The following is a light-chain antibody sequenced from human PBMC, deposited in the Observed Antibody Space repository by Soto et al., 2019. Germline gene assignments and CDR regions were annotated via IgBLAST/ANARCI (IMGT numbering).Light chain of an antibody. J-gene: IGKJ4*01. CDR3: QQRSAWPFT. Sequence: EILMTQSPATLSVPPGERATLSCRASQSITNNLAWYQHKPGQAPRLLIYRASARATGIPARFSGSGSGTEFTLTINSLQSEDFALYYCQQRSAWPFTFGGGT. V-gene: IGKV3-15*01. CDR1: QSITNN. CDR2: RAS.